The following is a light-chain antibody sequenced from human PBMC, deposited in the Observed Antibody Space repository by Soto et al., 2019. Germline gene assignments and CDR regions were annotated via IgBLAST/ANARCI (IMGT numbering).Light chain of an antibody. CDR2: DVS. Sequence: QSALTQPASVSGSPGQSITISCSGTSSDVGGYNYVSWYQHHPGKAPKLIIYDVSNRPSGVSIRFSGSKSDNTASLTISGLQSEAEADYHCSSYTTSNTRQIVFGTGTKLTVL. J-gene: IGLJ1*01. CDR1: SSDVGGYNY. CDR3: SSYTTSNTRQIV. V-gene: IGLV2-14*03.